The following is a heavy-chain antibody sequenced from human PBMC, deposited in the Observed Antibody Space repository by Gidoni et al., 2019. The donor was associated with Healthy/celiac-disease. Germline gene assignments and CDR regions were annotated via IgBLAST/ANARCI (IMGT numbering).Heavy chain of an antibody. CDR1: GFTFISYA. V-gene: IGHV3-23*01. D-gene: IGHD5-12*01. J-gene: IGHJ4*02. Sequence: EVQLLVSGGGFLQPGGSLTLSCAASGFTFISYAMSWVRQAPGKVLEWVSAILGSGGSTYYADSVKGRFTISRDNYKNKLYLQMNSLRDEDTAVYYCAKDDGYNFFDYWGQGTRVTVSS. CDR2: ILGSGGST. CDR3: AKDDGYNFFDY.